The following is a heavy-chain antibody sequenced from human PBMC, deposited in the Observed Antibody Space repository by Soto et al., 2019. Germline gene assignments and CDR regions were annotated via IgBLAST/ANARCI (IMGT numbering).Heavy chain of an antibody. CDR2: KYYSGST. CDR1: GGSVSSGAYY. J-gene: IGHJ5*02. D-gene: IGHD6-13*01. Sequence: PSETLSLTCSVSGGSVSSGAYYWGWIRQPPGKGLEWIGYKYYSGSTNYNPSLKSRVTISLDTSKNQFSLKLSSVTVADTAAYYCVSSSSWYDNWGQGTLVTVSS. CDR3: VSSSSWYDN. V-gene: IGHV4-61*08.